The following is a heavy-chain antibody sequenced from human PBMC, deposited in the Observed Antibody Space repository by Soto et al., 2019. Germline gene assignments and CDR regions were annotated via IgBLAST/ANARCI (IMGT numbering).Heavy chain of an antibody. J-gene: IGHJ3*02. Sequence: QVQLQESGPGLVKPSETLSLTCTVSGGSISSYYWSWIRQPPGKGLEWIGYIYYSGSTNYNTSLKSRVTISVDTSKNQFSLKLSSVTAADTAVYYCARESEAYCGGDCYAHAFDIWGQGTIVTVSS. CDR2: IYYSGST. V-gene: IGHV4-59*01. CDR1: GGSISSYY. CDR3: ARESEAYCGGDCYAHAFDI. D-gene: IGHD2-21*01.